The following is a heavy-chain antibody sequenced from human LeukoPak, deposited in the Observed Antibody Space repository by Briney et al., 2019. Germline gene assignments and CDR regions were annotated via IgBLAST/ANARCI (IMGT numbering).Heavy chain of an antibody. J-gene: IGHJ6*03. Sequence: ASVKVSCKASGYTFTSYAMNWVRQAPGQGLEWMGWINTDTGNPTYAQGFTGRFVLSLDTSVSTAYLQISSLKAEDTAVYYCARLTGNHYYFYYMDVWGIGTTVTVSS. V-gene: IGHV7-4-1*02. D-gene: IGHD2-8*02. CDR1: GYTFTSYA. CDR2: INTDTGNP. CDR3: ARLTGNHYYFYYMDV.